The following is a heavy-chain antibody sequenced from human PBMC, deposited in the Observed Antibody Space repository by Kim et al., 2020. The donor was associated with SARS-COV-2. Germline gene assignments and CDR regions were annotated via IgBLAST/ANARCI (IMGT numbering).Heavy chain of an antibody. CDR3: AREVADGSAPDSDGMDV. Sequence: SQTLSLTCAISGDSVSSNSAAWNWIRQSPSRGLEWLGRTYYRSKWYNDYAVSVKSRITINPDTSKNQFSLQLNSVTPEDTAVYYCAREVADGSAPDSDGMDVWGQGTTVTVSS. CDR2: TYYRSKWYN. J-gene: IGHJ6*02. CDR1: GDSVSSNSAA. V-gene: IGHV6-1*01. D-gene: IGHD3-10*01.